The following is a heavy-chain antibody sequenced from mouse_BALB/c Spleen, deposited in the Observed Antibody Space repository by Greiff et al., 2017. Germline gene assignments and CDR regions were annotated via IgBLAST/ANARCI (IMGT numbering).Heavy chain of an antibody. J-gene: IGHJ4*01. V-gene: IGHV5-17*02. CDR1: GFTFSSFG. CDR3: AREGYDAMDY. Sequence: EVMLVESGGGLVQPGGSRKLSCAASGFTFSSFGMHWVRQAPEKGLEWVAYISSGSSTIYYADTVKGRFTISRENPKNTLFLQMTRLRSEDTAMYYCAREGYDAMDYWGQGTSVTVSS. CDR2: ISSGSSTI.